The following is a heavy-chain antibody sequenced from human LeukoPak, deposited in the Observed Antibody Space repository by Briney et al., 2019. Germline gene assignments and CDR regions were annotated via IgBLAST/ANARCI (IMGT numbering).Heavy chain of an antibody. CDR1: GFTFSSYA. V-gene: IGHV3-23*01. CDR2: ISGSGGST. Sequence: TGGSLRLSCAASGFTFSSYAMSWVRQAPGKGLEWVSAISGSGGSTYYADSVEGRFTISRDNSKNTLYLQMNSLRAEDTAVYYCAKDGYSSGWYYFDYWGQGTLVTVSS. D-gene: IGHD6-19*01. CDR3: AKDGYSSGWYYFDY. J-gene: IGHJ4*02.